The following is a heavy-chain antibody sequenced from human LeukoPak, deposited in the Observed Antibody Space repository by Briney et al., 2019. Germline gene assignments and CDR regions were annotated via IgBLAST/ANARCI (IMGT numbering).Heavy chain of an antibody. CDR2: ISSSSTYI. V-gene: IGHV3-21*01. CDR1: GFTFSSYS. Sequence: GGSLRLSCAASGFTFSSYSMTWVRQAPGKGLEWVSSISSSSTYIYYADSVKGRFTISRDNAKNSLYLQVNSPRAEDTAVYYCARGEQWPYYFDYWGQGTLVTVSS. D-gene: IGHD6-19*01. CDR3: ARGEQWPYYFDY. J-gene: IGHJ4*02.